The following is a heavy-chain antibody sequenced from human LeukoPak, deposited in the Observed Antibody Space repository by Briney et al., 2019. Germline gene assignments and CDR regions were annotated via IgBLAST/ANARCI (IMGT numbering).Heavy chain of an antibody. J-gene: IGHJ4*02. V-gene: IGHV1-2*02. D-gene: IGHD2-21*02. Sequence: ASVKVSCKASGYTFTDYYAHWVRQVPGQGLEWMGWINCNTGVTNYAQKFQGRVTMTRDTSISTAYMELSRLRSDDTAVYYCARVGGGDWYYFDYWGQGTLVTVSS. CDR3: ARVGGGDWYYFDY. CDR1: GYTFTDYY. CDR2: INCNTGVT.